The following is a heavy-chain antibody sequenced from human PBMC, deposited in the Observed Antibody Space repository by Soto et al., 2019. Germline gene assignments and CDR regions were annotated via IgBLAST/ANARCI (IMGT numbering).Heavy chain of an antibody. Sequence: EVQLLESGGGLVQPGGSLRLSCAASGFTFSSYGMSWVRQAPGKGLEWVSAISSSGGSAYYADSVKGRFTISRDNSKNPLYLQMNSLGAEDTAVYYCARGATSPSDWGQGTLVTVSS. J-gene: IGHJ4*02. V-gene: IGHV3-23*01. CDR3: ARGATSPSD. CDR1: GFTFSSYG. CDR2: ISSSGGSA.